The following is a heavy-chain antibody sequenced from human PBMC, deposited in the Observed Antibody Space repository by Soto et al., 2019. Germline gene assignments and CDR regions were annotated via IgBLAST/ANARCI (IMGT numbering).Heavy chain of an antibody. V-gene: IGHV3-9*01. J-gene: IGHJ4*02. CDR1: GFTFDDYA. CDR2: ISWNSGSI. Sequence: GGSLRLSCAASGFTFDDYAMHWVRQAPGKGLEWVSGISWNSGSIGYADSVKGRFTISRDNAKNSLYLQMNSLRAEDTALYYCAKDRGTKFYHSSGYYDFCGPGTLLTVSS. D-gene: IGHD3-22*01. CDR3: AKDRGTKFYHSSGYYDF.